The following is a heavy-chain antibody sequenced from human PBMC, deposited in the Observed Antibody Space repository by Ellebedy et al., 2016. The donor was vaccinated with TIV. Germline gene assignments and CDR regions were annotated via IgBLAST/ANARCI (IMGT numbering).Heavy chain of an antibody. V-gene: IGHV4-34*01. J-gene: IGHJ3*02. CDR2: INHSGST. CDR1: DGSLSGYY. D-gene: IGHD4-17*01. Sequence: MPSETLSLTCAVYDGSLSGYYCSWTCKPPGKGLAWIGEINHSGSTNYNPSLKSRVTVSVDTSKNQFSLKMSSVTAADTAVYYCARGGVDYGDYYTDDAFDIWGQGTMVTVSS. CDR3: ARGGVDYGDYYTDDAFDI.